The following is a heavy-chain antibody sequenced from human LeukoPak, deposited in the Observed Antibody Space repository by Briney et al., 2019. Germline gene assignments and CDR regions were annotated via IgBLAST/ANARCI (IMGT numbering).Heavy chain of an antibody. CDR3: ASGGRHSSSWYPVNY. CDR1: RYTFTGYY. Sequence: ASVKDSCKASRYTFTGYYMHWVRPAPGQGLEWMGWINPNSGGTNYAQKFQGRVTMTRDTSISTAYMELSRLRSDDTAVYYCASGGRHSSSWYPVNYWGREPWSPSPQ. CDR2: INPNSGGT. V-gene: IGHV1-2*02. J-gene: IGHJ4*02. D-gene: IGHD6-13*01.